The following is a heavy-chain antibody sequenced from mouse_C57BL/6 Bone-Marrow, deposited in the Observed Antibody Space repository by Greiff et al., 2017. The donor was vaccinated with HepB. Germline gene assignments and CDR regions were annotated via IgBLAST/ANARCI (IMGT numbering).Heavy chain of an antibody. D-gene: IGHD1-1*01. CDR3: TRGYGSSWYFDV. Sequence: QVQLQQSGAELVRPGASVTLSCKASGYTFTDYEMHWVKQTPVHGLEWIGAIDPETGGTAYNQKFKGQAILTADKSSSTAYMELRSLTSEDSAVYYCTRGYGSSWYFDVWGTGTTVTVSS. CDR1: GYTFTDYE. J-gene: IGHJ1*03. CDR2: IDPETGGT. V-gene: IGHV1-15*01.